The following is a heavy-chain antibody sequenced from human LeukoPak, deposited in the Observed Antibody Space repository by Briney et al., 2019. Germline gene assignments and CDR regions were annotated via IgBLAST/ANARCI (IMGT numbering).Heavy chain of an antibody. D-gene: IGHD1-26*01. CDR1: GFTFSSYA. Sequence: PGGSLRLSCAASGFTFSSYAMSCVRQAPGNGVEWCSGISGSGGSTYSADSVKGPFTISRDNSKNTLYLQMNSLRAEHTAVYYCAKDRELLDGMDVWGQGTTVTVSS. J-gene: IGHJ6*02. CDR2: ISGSGGST. CDR3: AKDRELLDGMDV. V-gene: IGHV3-23*01.